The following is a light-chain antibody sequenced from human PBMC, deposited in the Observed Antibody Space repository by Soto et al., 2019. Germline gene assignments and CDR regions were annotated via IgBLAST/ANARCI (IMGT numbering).Light chain of an antibody. V-gene: IGKV1-9*01. CDR2: AAS. J-gene: IGKJ4*01. CDR1: QGIGSY. CDR3: QQLNNYPLT. Sequence: DIQLTQSPSFLSASLGDRVIITCRASQGIGSYLAWYQQKPGKAPRLLIYAASTLQSGVPSRFSGSGSDTEFTLTISSLQPEDFATYYCQQLNNYPLTFGGGTKVDIK.